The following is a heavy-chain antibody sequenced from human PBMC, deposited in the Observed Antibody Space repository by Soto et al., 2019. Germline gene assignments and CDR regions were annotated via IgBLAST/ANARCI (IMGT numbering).Heavy chain of an antibody. J-gene: IGHJ6*02. D-gene: IGHD5-18*01. CDR2: IYHTGIT. V-gene: IGHV4-4*02. CDR1: GDSISSSNW. Sequence: SETLSLTCAVSGDSISSSNWWTWVRQPPGKGLEWIGDIYHTGITNYNPSLKSRVTILVDKSKNQFSLELSSVTAADTAVYYCARARQRDTGRGLDVWGQGTTVTVSS. CDR3: ARARQRDTGRGLDV.